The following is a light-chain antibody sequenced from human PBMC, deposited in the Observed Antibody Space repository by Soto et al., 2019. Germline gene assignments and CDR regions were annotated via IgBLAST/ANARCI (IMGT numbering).Light chain of an antibody. CDR1: NSNIGNNY. Sequence: QSVLTQPPSVSAAPGQTVAISCSGSNSNIGNNYVSWYHHLPGTAPRVLIYDNSKRPTGISDRFSASKSGTSAALDITGLQTGDEGDYYCGVWDSSLNVVLVGGGTKVTVL. CDR2: DNS. V-gene: IGLV1-51*01. CDR3: GVWDSSLNVVL. J-gene: IGLJ2*01.